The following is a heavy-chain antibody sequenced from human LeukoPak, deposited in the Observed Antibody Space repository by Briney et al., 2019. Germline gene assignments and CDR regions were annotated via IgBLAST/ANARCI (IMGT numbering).Heavy chain of an antibody. Sequence: GGSLRLSCAASGFTFSTYGMSWVRQSPGKGLEWVSAISGSASGGITNYADSVKGRFTISRDNYKNTLYLQMNSLRVEDTAVYYCANHRSAFEFWGQGTLVTVSA. CDR2: ISGSASGGIT. CDR3: ANHRSAFEF. V-gene: IGHV3-23*01. D-gene: IGHD3-10*01. CDR1: GFTFSTYG. J-gene: IGHJ4*02.